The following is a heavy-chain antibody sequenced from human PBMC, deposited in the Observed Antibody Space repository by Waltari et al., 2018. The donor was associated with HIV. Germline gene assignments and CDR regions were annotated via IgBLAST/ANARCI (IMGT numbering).Heavy chain of an antibody. CDR1: GFTFNTYA. J-gene: IGHJ6*02. CDR3: ARDSSGYYYVGYGMDV. V-gene: IGHV3-30*01. D-gene: IGHD3-22*01. CDR2: ISYDGSNK. Sequence: QVQLVESGGGVVQPGRSLRLFCAASGFTFNTYAMYWVRQAPGKGLECVAVISYDGSNKYYADSVKGRFTISRDNSKNTLYLQMNSLRAEDTAVYYCARDSSGYYYVGYGMDVWGQGTTVTVSS.